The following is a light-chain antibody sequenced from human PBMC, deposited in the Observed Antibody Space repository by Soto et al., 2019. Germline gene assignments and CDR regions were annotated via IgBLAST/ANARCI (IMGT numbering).Light chain of an antibody. J-gene: IGKJ1*01. CDR1: QSVTSNY. CDR3: QQYGTSPQT. CDR2: DTS. V-gene: IGKV3-20*01. Sequence: EIVLTQSPGTLSLSPGERATLSCRASQSVTSNYLAWYQQKPGRAPGLLIYDTSTRASGVPDRFSGSGSGTEFTLTLSRLEPEDFAVYYCQQYGTSPQTFGQGTKVDFK.